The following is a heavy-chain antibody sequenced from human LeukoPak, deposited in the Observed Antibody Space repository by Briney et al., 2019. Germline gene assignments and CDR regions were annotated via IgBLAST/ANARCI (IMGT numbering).Heavy chain of an antibody. CDR1: GDSVSSNSDD. D-gene: IGHD2-15*01. V-gene: IGHV6-1*01. CDR2: TYYQSKWYN. Sequence: SQTLSLTCATSGDSVSSNSDDWSWSKQSQSRVLEWLGRTYYQSKWYNGYAVFVKRRISVNPDTSKNQFSLQLNSVTPEDTAVYYCARSGSGDWIDHWGQGTLVTVSS. CDR3: ARSGSGDWIDH. J-gene: IGHJ5*02.